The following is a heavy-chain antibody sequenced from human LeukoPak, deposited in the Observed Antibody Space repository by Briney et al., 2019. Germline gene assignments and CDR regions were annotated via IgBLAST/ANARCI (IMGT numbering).Heavy chain of an antibody. J-gene: IGHJ5*02. CDR2: ISGSGGST. Sequence: SGGSLRLSCAASGFTFSSYAMSWVRQAPGKGLEWVSAISGSGGSTYYADSVKGRFTISRDNSKNSVYLQMNNLRAEDTAVYYCAKGASSAWLLYRFDPWGQGTLVTVSS. V-gene: IGHV3-23*01. CDR3: AKGASSAWLLYRFDP. CDR1: GFTFSSYA. D-gene: IGHD6-19*01.